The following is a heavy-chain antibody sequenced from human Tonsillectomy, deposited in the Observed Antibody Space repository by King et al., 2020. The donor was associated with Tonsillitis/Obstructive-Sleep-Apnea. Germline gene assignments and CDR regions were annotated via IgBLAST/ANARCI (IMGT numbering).Heavy chain of an antibody. CDR1: GFTFTSSA. J-gene: IGHJ4*02. V-gene: IGHV1-58*02. CDR2: IVVGSGNT. D-gene: IGHD2-2*01. CDR3: AAAVCYCSSTSGYFSGGFDY. Sequence: QLVQSGPEVKKPGTSVKVSCKASGFTFTSSAMQWVRQARGQRLEWVGWIVVGSGNTNYAQKFQERVTITRDRSTRTAYMELSSLRSEDTAGYYCAAAVCYCSSTSGYFSGGFDYLGQGTLVTVSS.